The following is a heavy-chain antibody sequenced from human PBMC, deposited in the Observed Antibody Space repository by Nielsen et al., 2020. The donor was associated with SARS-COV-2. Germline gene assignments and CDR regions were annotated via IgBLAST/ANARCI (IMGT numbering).Heavy chain of an antibody. CDR3: ARDFCSSTSCFYYYYGMDV. Sequence: GGSLRLSCAASGFTFSSYGMHWVRQAPGKGLEWVAVISYDGSNKYYADSVKGRFTISRDNSKNTLYLQMNSLRAEDTAVYYCARDFCSSTSCFYYYYGMDVWGQGTTVTVSS. V-gene: IGHV3-30*03. D-gene: IGHD2-2*01. CDR1: GFTFSSYG. J-gene: IGHJ6*02. CDR2: ISYDGSNK.